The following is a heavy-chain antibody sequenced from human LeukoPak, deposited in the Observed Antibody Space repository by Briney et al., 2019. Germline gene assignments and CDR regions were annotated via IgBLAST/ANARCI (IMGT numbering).Heavy chain of an antibody. CDR1: GFTFSSYS. CDR3: ARKRGHSGSLRDAFDI. Sequence: PGGSLRLSCAASGFTFSSYSMNWVRQAPGKGLEWISYISSSSSTIYYADSVKGRFTISRDNVKNSLYLQMNSLRAEDTAVYYCARKRGHSGSLRDAFDIWAQGTMVTVSS. J-gene: IGHJ3*02. D-gene: IGHD1-26*01. V-gene: IGHV3-48*01. CDR2: ISSSSSTI.